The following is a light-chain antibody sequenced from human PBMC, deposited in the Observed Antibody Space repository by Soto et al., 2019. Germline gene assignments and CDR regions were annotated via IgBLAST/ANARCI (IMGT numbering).Light chain of an antibody. CDR2: DVS. Sequence: QSVLTQPRSVSGSPGQSVTISCTGTSSDVGGYNYVSWYQQHPGKAPKLMIYDVSKRPSGVPDRLSGSKSGNTASLTISGLQAEDEADYYCCSYAGSYTLYVFGNGTKVTVL. CDR3: CSYAGSYTLYV. V-gene: IGLV2-11*01. J-gene: IGLJ1*01. CDR1: SSDVGGYNY.